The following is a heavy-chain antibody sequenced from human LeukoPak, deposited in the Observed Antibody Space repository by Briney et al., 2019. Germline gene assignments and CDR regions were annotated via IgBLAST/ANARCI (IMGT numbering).Heavy chain of an antibody. CDR2: TSYDGRNK. CDR3: AGAGRPTVVTVEPNFDY. D-gene: IGHD4-23*01. V-gene: IGHV3-30-3*01. J-gene: IGHJ4*02. CDR1: GFTFSSYA. Sequence: PGESLRLSRAVSGFTFSSYAMHWVRQAPGKGLEWVAVTSYDGRNKYYADSVKGRFTISRDNSKNTLSPQMNSLRVEDTAVYYCAGAGRPTVVTVEPNFDYWGQGTLVTVSS.